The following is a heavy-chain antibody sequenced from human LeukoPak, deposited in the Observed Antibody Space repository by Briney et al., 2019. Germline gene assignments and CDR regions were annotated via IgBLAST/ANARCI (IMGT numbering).Heavy chain of an antibody. D-gene: IGHD6-13*01. V-gene: IGHV3-23*01. Sequence: GGSLRLSCAASGFTFSSYAMSWVRQAPGKGLEWVSAISGSGGSTYYADSVKGRFTISRDNSKNTLYLQMNSLRAEDTAVYYCAKDPSIGWYNTNFDYWGQGTLVTVSS. CDR1: GFTFSSYA. J-gene: IGHJ4*02. CDR3: AKDPSIGWYNTNFDY. CDR2: ISGSGGST.